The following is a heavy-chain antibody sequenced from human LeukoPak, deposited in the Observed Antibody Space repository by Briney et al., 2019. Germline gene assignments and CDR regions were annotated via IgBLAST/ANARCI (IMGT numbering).Heavy chain of an antibody. CDR1: GFTLTELS. J-gene: IGHJ4*02. CDR2: FDPEDGET. D-gene: IGHD6-19*01. V-gene: IGHV1-24*01. CDR3: ATALRRRAVALRHDY. Sequence: ASVKVSCKVSGFTLTELSMHWVRQAPGKGLEWMGGFDPEDGETIYAQKFQGRVTMIEDTSTDTAYMELSSLRSEDTAVYYCATALRRRAVALRHDYWGQGTLVTVSS.